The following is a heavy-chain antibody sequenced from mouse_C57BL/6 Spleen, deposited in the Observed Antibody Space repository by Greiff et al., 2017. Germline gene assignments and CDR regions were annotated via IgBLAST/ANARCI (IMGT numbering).Heavy chain of an antibody. CDR2: ILPGSGST. V-gene: IGHV1-9*01. J-gene: IGHJ1*03. D-gene: IGHD2-4*01. CDR1: GYTFTGYW. Sequence: VQLQQSGAELMKPGASVKLSCKATGYTFTGYWIEWVKQRPGHGLEWIGEILPGSGSTNYNEKFKGKATFTADTSSNTAYMQLSSLTTEDSAIYYCARGIYYDYDDGDWYFDVWGTGTTVTVSS. CDR3: ARGIYYDYDDGDWYFDV.